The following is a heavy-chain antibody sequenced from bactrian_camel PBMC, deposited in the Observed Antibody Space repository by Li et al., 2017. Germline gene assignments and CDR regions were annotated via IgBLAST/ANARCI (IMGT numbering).Heavy chain of an antibody. Sequence: VQLVESGGGSVQVGESLRLSCVASGYTSSTHCMGWFRQAPGKEREGVAVLDFGHGTTNYADSVKGRFTISKDNAKNTLYLQMNSLKPGDTAVYYCAASFRVPRSLSPNEYGIMTAIQGLCHLTVVTGARGPGHRL. CDR3: AASFRVPRSLSPNEYGIMTAIQGLCHLTVVT. D-gene: IGHD3*01. J-gene: IGHJ6*01. CDR1: GYTSSTHC. CDR2: LDFGHGTT. V-gene: IGHV3S1*01.